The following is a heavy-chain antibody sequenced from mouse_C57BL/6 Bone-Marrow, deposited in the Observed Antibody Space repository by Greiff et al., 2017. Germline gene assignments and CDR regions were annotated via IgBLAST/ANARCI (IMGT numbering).Heavy chain of an antibody. Sequence: QVQLQQPGAELVKPWASVKMSCKASGYTFTSYWITWVKQRPGQGLEWIGDIYPGSGSTNYNEKFKSKATLTVDTSSSTAYMQLSSLTSEDSAVYYCARRGTTVVATGDYWGQGTTLTVSS. CDR3: ARRGTTVVATGDY. CDR1: GYTFTSYW. D-gene: IGHD1-1*01. V-gene: IGHV1-55*01. J-gene: IGHJ2*01. CDR2: IYPGSGST.